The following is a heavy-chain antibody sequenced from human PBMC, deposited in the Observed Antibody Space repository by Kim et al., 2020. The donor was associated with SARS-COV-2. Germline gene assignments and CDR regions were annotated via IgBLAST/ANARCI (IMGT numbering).Heavy chain of an antibody. Sequence: ASVTVSCKASGYTFTSYAMNWVRQAPGQGLEWMGWINTNTGNPTYAQGFTGRFVFSLDTSVSTAYLQISSLKAEDTAVYYCARDWVAVAGDNWFDPWGQGTLVSVSA. CDR1: GYTFTSYA. V-gene: IGHV7-4-1*02. CDR2: INTNTGNP. CDR3: ARDWVAVAGDNWFDP. D-gene: IGHD6-19*01. J-gene: IGHJ5*02.